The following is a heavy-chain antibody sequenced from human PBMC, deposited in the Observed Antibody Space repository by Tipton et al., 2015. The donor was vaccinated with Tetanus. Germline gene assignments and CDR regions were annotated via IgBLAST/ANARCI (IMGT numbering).Heavy chain of an antibody. D-gene: IGHD5-24*01. Sequence: SLRLSCAASGFTFRSYGMHWVRQAPGKGLEWVANIRQDGGERYYVDSVKGRFTMSRDNAQNSLFLQMNSLRAEDTAVYYCARDSTHRRDGYNDFDYWGQGTLVTVSS. J-gene: IGHJ4*02. CDR2: IRQDGGER. CDR1: GFTFRSYG. CDR3: ARDSTHRRDGYNDFDY. V-gene: IGHV3-7*01.